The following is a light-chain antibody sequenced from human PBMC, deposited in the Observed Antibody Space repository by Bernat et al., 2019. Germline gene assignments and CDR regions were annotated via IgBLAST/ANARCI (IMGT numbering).Light chain of an antibody. CDR3: MTWQSSAWV. CDR2: YKSDSDK. J-gene: IGLJ3*02. CDR1: SGINVGTYR. Sequence: QAVLTQPSSLSASPGASASLTCTLRSGINVGTYRIYWYQQKPGSPPQYLLSYKSDSDKQQGSGVPSRFSGSKDASANVGILLISGLQSEDEADYYCMTWQSSAWVFGGGTKLTVL. V-gene: IGLV5-45*03.